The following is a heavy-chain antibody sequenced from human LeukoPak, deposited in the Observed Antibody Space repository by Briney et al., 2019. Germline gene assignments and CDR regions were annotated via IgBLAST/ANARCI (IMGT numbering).Heavy chain of an antibody. D-gene: IGHD2-2*01. V-gene: IGHV4-59*08. Sequence: PSETLSLTCTVSGGSISSYYWSWIRQPPGKGLEWIGYIYYSGSTNYNPSLKSRVTISVDTSKNQFSLKLSSVTAADTAVYYCARHPQLASVGYCSSTSCANWFDPWGQGTLVTVSS. CDR3: ARHPQLASVGYCSSTSCANWFDP. J-gene: IGHJ5*02. CDR2: IYYSGST. CDR1: GGSISSYY.